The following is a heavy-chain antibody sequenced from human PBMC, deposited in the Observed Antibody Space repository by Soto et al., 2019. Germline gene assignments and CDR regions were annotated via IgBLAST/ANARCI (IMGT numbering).Heavy chain of an antibody. CDR1: GFTFSSYA. V-gene: IGHV3-30-3*01. Sequence: QVQLVESGGGVVQPGRSLRLSCAASGFTFSSYAMHWVRQAPGKGLEWVAVISYDGSNKYYADSVKGRFTISRDNSKNTLYLQMNSLRAEDTAVYYCARDGPYGDLDYWGQGTLVTVSS. D-gene: IGHD4-17*01. CDR3: ARDGPYGDLDY. J-gene: IGHJ4*02. CDR2: ISYDGSNK.